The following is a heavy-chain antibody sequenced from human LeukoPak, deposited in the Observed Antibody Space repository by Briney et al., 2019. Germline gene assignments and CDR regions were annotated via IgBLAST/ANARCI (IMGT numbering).Heavy chain of an antibody. CDR1: GSRFTSYW. J-gene: IGHJ4*02. CDR3: ARRSSIAVAGTSPLYYFDY. Sequence: GEPLKISGQGPGSRFTSYWIGWVRQMPGKGLEWMGIIYPGDSDTRYSPSFQGQVTISADKSISTAYLQWSSLKASETAMYYCARRSSIAVAGTSPLYYFDYWGQGTLVTVSS. CDR2: IYPGDSDT. D-gene: IGHD6-19*01. V-gene: IGHV5-51*01.